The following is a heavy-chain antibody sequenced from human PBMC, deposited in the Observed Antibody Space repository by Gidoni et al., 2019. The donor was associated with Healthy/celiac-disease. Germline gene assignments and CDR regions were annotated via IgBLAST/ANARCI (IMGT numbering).Heavy chain of an antibody. Sequence: EVQLVESGGGLVQPGGSLRLSCAASGFTFSSYDMHWVRQATGKGLEWVSAIGTAGDTYYPGSVKGRFTISRENAKNSLYLQMNSLRAGDTAVYYCARDADSGGYFDLWGRGTLVTVSS. CDR2: IGTAGDT. CDR3: ARDADSGGYFDL. D-gene: IGHD1-26*01. V-gene: IGHV3-13*01. J-gene: IGHJ2*01. CDR1: GFTFSSYD.